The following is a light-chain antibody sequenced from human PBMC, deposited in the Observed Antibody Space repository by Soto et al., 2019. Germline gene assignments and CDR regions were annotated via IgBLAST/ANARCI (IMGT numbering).Light chain of an antibody. Sequence: QSVLTQPPSVSGAPGQRVTISCTGGSSNIGAGSNVHWYQQLPGTAPKLLIFGNSNRPSGVPDRFSGSKSGTAASLAITGLQAEADADYYCQSYDSSLRGWVFGGGTQLTVL. CDR3: QSYDSSLRGWV. CDR1: SSNIGAGSN. CDR2: GNS. V-gene: IGLV1-40*01. J-gene: IGLJ3*02.